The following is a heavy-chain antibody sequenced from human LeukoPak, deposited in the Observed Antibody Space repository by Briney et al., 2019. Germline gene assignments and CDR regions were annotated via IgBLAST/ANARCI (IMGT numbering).Heavy chain of an antibody. V-gene: IGHV4-59*01. J-gene: IGHJ4*02. CDR3: ARVVAAAGTVHLDY. CDR1: GGSISSYY. CDR2: IYYSGST. D-gene: IGHD6-13*01. Sequence: SETLSLTCTVSGGSISSYYWSWIRQPPGKGLEWIGYIYYSGSTNYNPSLKSRVTISVDTSKNQFSLKLSSVTAADTAVYYCARVVAAAGTVHLDYWGQGTLVTVSS.